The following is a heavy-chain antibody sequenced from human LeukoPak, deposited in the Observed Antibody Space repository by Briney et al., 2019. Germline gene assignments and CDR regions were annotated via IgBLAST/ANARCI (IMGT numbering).Heavy chain of an antibody. CDR3: AREYLFGAFDI. Sequence: GGSLRLSCAASGFTFSSYWMSWVRQAPGKGLERVANIKQDGSEKYYVDSVKGRFTIFRDNAKNSLYLQMNSLRAEDTAVYYCAREYLFGAFDIWGQGTMVTVSS. V-gene: IGHV3-7*01. CDR2: IKQDGSEK. D-gene: IGHD3-16*01. CDR1: GFTFSSYW. J-gene: IGHJ3*02.